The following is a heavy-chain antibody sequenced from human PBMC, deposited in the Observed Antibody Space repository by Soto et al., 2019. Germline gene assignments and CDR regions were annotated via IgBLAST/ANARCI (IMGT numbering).Heavy chain of an antibody. CDR2: VHNSGST. V-gene: IGHV4-39*01. J-gene: IGHJ4*02. Sequence: QLQLQESGPGLVKPSETLSLTCTVSGASVSSSSNYWGWIRQPPGKGLEWIGSVHNSGSTYYSPSLKSRVTISADTSKNQFSLNLSSVTAADTAVYYCARGLSSPSATGVWGQGTLVTVSS. CDR3: ARGLSSPSATGV. D-gene: IGHD6-6*01. CDR1: GASVSSSSNY.